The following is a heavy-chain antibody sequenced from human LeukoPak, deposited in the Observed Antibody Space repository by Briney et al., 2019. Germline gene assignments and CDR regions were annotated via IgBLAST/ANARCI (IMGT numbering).Heavy chain of an antibody. D-gene: IGHD4-23*01. V-gene: IGHV4-30-4*01. CDR3: ARYGTTVVTDY. Sequence: SQTLSLTCTVSGGSISSGDYYWSWIRQPPGKGLERIGYIYYSGSTYYNPSLKSRVTISVDTSKNQFSLKLSSVTAADTAVYYCARYGTTVVTDYWGQGTLVTVSS. CDR1: GGSISSGDYY. J-gene: IGHJ4*02. CDR2: IYYSGST.